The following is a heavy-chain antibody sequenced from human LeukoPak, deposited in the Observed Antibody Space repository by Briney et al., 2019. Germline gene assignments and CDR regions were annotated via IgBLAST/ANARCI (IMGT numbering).Heavy chain of an antibody. CDR1: GGSTSSYY. Sequence: SETLSLTCTVSGGSTSSYYCTWIRQSPGKGLEWIGYIYFGGSTNYSPSLRSRVTISRDTSKNQFSLKLTSVTAEDTAVYYCARATGISAAANWGQGTLVTVSS. CDR3: ARATGISAAAN. V-gene: IGHV4-59*01. CDR2: IYFGGST. J-gene: IGHJ4*02. D-gene: IGHD6-13*01.